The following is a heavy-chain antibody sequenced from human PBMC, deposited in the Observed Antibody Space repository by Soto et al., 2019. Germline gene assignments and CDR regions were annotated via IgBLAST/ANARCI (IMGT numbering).Heavy chain of an antibody. J-gene: IGHJ4*02. V-gene: IGHV4-30-2*01. CDR3: AGETKSYFDY. Sequence: NPXATLALTCAVSGGSISSGGYSWSWIRQPPGKGLEWIGYIYHSGSTYYNPSLKSRVTISVDRSKNQFSLKLSSVTAADTAVYYCAGETKSYFDYWGQGTLVTVSS. CDR1: GGSISSGGYS. CDR2: IYHSGST. D-gene: IGHD2-8*01.